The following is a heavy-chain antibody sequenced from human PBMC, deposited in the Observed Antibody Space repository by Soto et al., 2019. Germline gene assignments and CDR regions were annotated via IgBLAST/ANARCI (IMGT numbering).Heavy chain of an antibody. CDR1: GGSISSYY. CDR3: ARDSRSYKGGYYYYYGMDV. Sequence: SETLSLTCTVSGGSISSYYWSWIRQPPGKGLEWIGYIYYSGSTNYNPSLKSRVTISVDTSKNQFSLKLSSVTAADTAVYYCARDSRSYKGGYYYYYGMDVWSQGTTVTVSS. J-gene: IGHJ6*02. V-gene: IGHV4-59*01. CDR2: IYYSGST. D-gene: IGHD1-26*01.